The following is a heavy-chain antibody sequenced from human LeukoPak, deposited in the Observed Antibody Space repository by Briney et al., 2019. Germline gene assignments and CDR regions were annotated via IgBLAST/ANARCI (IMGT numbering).Heavy chain of an antibody. Sequence: PGGSLRLSCAASGFTFSSYAMSWVRQAPGKGLEWVANIKQDGSEKYYVDSVKGRFTISRDNSKNTLYLQMNSLRAEDTAVYYCAKARPTGKHYFDYWGQGTLVTVSS. CDR2: IKQDGSEK. CDR1: GFTFSSYA. CDR3: AKARPTGKHYFDY. J-gene: IGHJ4*02. V-gene: IGHV3-7*03. D-gene: IGHD1-14*01.